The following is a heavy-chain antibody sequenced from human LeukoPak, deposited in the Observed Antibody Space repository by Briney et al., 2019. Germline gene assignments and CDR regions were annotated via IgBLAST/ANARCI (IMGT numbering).Heavy chain of an antibody. CDR2: ISPNSGDT. D-gene: IGHD6-19*01. V-gene: IGHV1-2*02. J-gene: IGHJ6*02. Sequence: SVKVSCKASGYTFTDYYMQWVRQAPGQGLEWMGWISPNSGDTNYAQRFQGRVTLTRDTSISTAYMELSRLRSDDTAVYYCARDLYSGWYGPAAYGMDVWGQGTTVTVSS. CDR3: ARDLYSGWYGPAAYGMDV. CDR1: GYTFTDYY.